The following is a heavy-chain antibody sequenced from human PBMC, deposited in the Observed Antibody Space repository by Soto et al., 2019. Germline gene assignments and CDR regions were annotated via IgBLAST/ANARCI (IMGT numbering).Heavy chain of an antibody. Sequence: ASVKVSFKASGYTFTSYYMHWVRQAPGQGLEWMGIINPSGGSTNYAQKFQGRVTMTRDTSTSTVYMELSSLRSEDTAIYYCSRGYPPRDQLGNLPGAFWGQGTLVTVSS. CDR2: INPSGGST. V-gene: IGHV1-46*03. D-gene: IGHD1-1*01. CDR1: GYTFTSYY. CDR3: SRGYPPRDQLGNLPGAF. J-gene: IGHJ4*02.